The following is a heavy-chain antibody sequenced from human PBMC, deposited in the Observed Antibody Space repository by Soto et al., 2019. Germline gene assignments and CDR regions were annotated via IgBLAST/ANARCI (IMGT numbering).Heavy chain of an antibody. Sequence: EVQLLESGGGLVQPGGSLRLSCAASGLTFSNHAMSWVRQAPGKGLEWVSTIGGSGGGTSYADIVRGRFTISRDNSQNTLYLQMNSLRAEDTAVYYCAKDAPGSGWLSDYWGQGTLVTVSS. D-gene: IGHD3-22*01. CDR1: GLTFSNHA. CDR2: IGGSGGGT. CDR3: AKDAPGSGWLSDY. V-gene: IGHV3-23*01. J-gene: IGHJ4*02.